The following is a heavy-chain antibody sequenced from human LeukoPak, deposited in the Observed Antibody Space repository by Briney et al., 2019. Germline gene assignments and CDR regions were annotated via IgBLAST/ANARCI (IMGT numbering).Heavy chain of an antibody. CDR3: ARDDDPDSSGYYYFDY. CDR1: GFTFSSYE. D-gene: IGHD3-22*01. V-gene: IGHV3-48*03. CDR2: ISSSGSTI. J-gene: IGHJ4*02. Sequence: GGSLRLSCAASGFTFSSYEVNWVRQAPGKGLEWVSYISSSGSTIYYADSVKGRFTISRDNAKNSLYLQMNSLRAEDTAVYYCARDDDPDSSGYYYFDYWGQGTLVTVSS.